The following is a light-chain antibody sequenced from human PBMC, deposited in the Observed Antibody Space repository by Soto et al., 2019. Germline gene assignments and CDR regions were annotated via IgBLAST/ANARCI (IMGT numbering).Light chain of an antibody. CDR2: DAS. CDR3: QQRGNWPLT. CDR1: QSVSSY. J-gene: IGKJ1*01. V-gene: IGKV3-11*01. Sequence: EIVLTQSPATLSLSPGERATLSCRASQSVSSYFAWYQQKPGQAPRLLIYDASNRATGIPARFCGSGSGTDFTLTISSLEPEDFAVYYCQQRGNWPLTFGQGTKVEIK.